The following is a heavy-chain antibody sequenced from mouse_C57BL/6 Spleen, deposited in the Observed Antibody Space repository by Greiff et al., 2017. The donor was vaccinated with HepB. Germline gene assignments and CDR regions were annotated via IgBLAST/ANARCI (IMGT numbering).Heavy chain of an antibody. CDR2: IYPRSGNT. V-gene: IGHV1-81*01. J-gene: IGHJ2*01. CDR3: ARSDPEGY. Sequence: QVQLKQSGAELARPGASVKLSCKASGYTFTSYGISWVKQRTGQGLEWIGEIYPRSGNTYYNEKFKGKATLTADKSSSTAYMELRSLTSEDSAVYFCARSDPEGYWGQGTTLTVSS. CDR1: GYTFTSYG.